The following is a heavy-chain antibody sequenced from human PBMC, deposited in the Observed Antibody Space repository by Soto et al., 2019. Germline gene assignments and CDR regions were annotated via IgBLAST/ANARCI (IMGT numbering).Heavy chain of an antibody. V-gene: IGHV3-23*01. J-gene: IGHJ3*02. CDR2: VTGGGGHT. Sequence: PGGSLRLSCVGSGFIFSNYAMSWVRQAPGRGLEWVSTVTGGGGHTYYADSVKGRFTISRDNSKSTLFLQMNSLRGEDTAGYYCAKDRRSSSEDFQDAFDIWGQGTKVTVSS. D-gene: IGHD3-10*01. CDR1: GFIFSNYA. CDR3: AKDRRSSSEDFQDAFDI.